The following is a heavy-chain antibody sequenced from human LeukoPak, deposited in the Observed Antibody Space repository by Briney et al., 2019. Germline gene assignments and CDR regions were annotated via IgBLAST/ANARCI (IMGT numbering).Heavy chain of an antibody. D-gene: IGHD2-2*01. CDR1: GFSFSIYS. CDR2: VSSSSTSI. J-gene: IGHJ3*01. Sequence: PGGSLRLSCAASGFSFSIYSMSWVRQAPGKGLEWVSSVSSSSTSIYYADSLKGRFTISRDNAKNSLFLQVNSLRDEDTAVYYCARGPPCSSTSCYVTGAFDFWGQGTMVTVSS. CDR3: ARGPPCSSTSCYVTGAFDF. V-gene: IGHV3-21*01.